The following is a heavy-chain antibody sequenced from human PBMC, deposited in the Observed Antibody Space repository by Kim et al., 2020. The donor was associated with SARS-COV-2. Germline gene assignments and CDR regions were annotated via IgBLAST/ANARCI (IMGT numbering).Heavy chain of an antibody. CDR2: T. J-gene: IGHJ4*02. Sequence: TYHAPSRTSRVTISVDTSKNPFSLKLSSVTAADTAVYYCARQTVGGPDYWGQGTLVTVSS. CDR3: ARQTVGGPDY. V-gene: IGHV4-39*01. D-gene: IGHD3-16*01.